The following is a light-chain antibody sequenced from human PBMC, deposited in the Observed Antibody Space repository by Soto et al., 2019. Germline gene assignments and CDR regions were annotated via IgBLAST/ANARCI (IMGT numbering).Light chain of an antibody. V-gene: IGKV3-20*01. CDR2: EAS. CDR1: QSVGNNY. CDR3: QQYFIAPIT. J-gene: IGKJ5*01. Sequence: SPGTLSLSPGEGATVSCRASQSVGNNYVAWFQQKPGQAPRVLIYEASKRASGIPDRFSGSGSGTDFTLTISRLEPGDYAVFYCQQYFIAPITFGQGTRLEIK.